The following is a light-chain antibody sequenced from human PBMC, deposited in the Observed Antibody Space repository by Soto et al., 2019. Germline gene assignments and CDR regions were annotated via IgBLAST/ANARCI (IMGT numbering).Light chain of an antibody. V-gene: IGKV3-15*01. J-gene: IGKJ4*01. CDR1: QFVGSN. CDR3: QQYNNWPPLT. CDR2: GAS. Sequence: EIVMTQSPATLSVSPGERATVSCRASQFVGSNLAWYQQKPGQAPRLLIYGASTRATGIPARFSGSGSGIEFTLTISSLQSEDFALYYCQQYNNWPPLTFGGGTKVEIK.